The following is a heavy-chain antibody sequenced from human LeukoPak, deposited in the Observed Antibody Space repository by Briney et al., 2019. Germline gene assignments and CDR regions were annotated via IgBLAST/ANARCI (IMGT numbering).Heavy chain of an antibody. CDR1: GGSFSGYY. V-gene: IGHV4-34*01. CDR3: ARGRYYGSGSYSRYYYYYYGMDV. Sequence: SETLSLTCAVYGGSFSGYYWSWIRQPPGKGLEWIGEINHSGSTNYNPSLKSRVTISVEKSKNQFSLKLSSVTAADTAVYYCARGRYYGSGSYSRYYYYYYGMDVWGQGTTVTVSS. D-gene: IGHD3-10*01. J-gene: IGHJ6*02. CDR2: INHSGST.